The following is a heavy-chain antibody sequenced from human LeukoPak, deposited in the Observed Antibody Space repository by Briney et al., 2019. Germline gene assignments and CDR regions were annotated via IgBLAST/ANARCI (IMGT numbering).Heavy chain of an antibody. CDR3: ARGLSGYDFDY. J-gene: IGHJ4*02. CDR2: INHSGST. Sequence: ETLSLTCAVYGGSFSGYYWSWIRQPPGKGLEWIGEINHSGSTNYNPSLKSRVTISVDTSKNQFSLKLSSVTAADTAVYYCARGLSGYDFDYWGQGTLVTVSS. D-gene: IGHD5-12*01. CDR1: GGSFSGYY. V-gene: IGHV4-34*01.